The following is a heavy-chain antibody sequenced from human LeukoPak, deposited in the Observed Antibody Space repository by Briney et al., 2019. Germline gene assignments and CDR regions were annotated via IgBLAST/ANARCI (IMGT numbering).Heavy chain of an antibody. V-gene: IGHV3-7*01. J-gene: IGHJ4*02. D-gene: IGHD7-27*01. CDR1: GLTFSGAW. CDR3: ARHVGISF. Sequence: GGSLRLSCTASGLTFSGAWMTWVRQAPGKGLEWVANIREDGTEKNYVDSVKGRFTISRDNAKKSLFLQMRNLRDDDTAIYYCARHVGISFWGQGTLVTVSS. CDR2: IREDGTEK.